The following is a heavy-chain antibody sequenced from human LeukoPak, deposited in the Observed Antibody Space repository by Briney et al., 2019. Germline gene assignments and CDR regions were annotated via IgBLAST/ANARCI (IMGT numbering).Heavy chain of an antibody. D-gene: IGHD6-13*01. CDR3: ANTAAGTESNWFDP. V-gene: IGHV5-10-1*01. CDR1: GYSFTSYW. CDR2: IDPSDSYT. Sequence: GESLKISCKGSGYSFTSYWISWVRQMPGKSLEWMGRIDPSDSYTNYSPSFQGHVTISADKSISTAYLQWSSLKASDTAMYYCANTAAGTESNWFDPWGQGTLVTVSS. J-gene: IGHJ5*02.